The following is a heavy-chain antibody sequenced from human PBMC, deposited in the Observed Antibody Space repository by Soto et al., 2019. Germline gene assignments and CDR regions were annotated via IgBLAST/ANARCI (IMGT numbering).Heavy chain of an antibody. CDR2: ISGSGGST. D-gene: IGHD3-22*01. J-gene: IGHJ4*02. CDR1: GFTFSSYA. CDR3: AKVLDYYDSSGYYANDY. V-gene: IGHV3-23*01. Sequence: PGGSLRLSCAASGFTFSSYAMSWVRQAPGKGLEWVSAISGSGGSTYYADSVKGRFTISRDNSKNTLYLQMNSLRAEDTAVYYCAKVLDYYDSSGYYANDYWGQGTLVTVSS.